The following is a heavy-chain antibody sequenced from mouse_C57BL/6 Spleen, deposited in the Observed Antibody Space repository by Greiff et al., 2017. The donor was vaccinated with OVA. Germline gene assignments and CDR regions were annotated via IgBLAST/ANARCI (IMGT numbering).Heavy chain of an antibody. Sequence: EVQLQQSGPVLVKPGASVKMSCKASGYTFTDYYMNWVKQSHGKSLEWIGVINPYNGGTSYNQKFKGKATLTVDKSSSTAYIELNSLTSEDSAVYYCARQGDSYAMDYWGRGTSVTVSS. CDR3: ARQGDSYAMDY. J-gene: IGHJ4*01. CDR2: INPYNGGT. CDR1: GYTFTDYY. V-gene: IGHV1-19*01.